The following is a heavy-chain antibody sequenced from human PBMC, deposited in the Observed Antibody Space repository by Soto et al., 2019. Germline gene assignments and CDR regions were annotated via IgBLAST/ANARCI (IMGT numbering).Heavy chain of an antibody. Sequence: QLQLQESGPGLVKPSETLSLTCTVSGGSISSSSYYWGWIRKPPGKVLEWIGSIYYSESTYYNPSLKSRVTIHVDTSKNQFSLNLSAVTAADTAVYYCARRVPAWFKTIGWFDPWGQGTLVTVSS. CDR3: ARRVPAWFKTIGWFDP. V-gene: IGHV4-39*01. CDR1: GGSISSSSYY. J-gene: IGHJ5*02. CDR2: IYYSEST. D-gene: IGHD2-2*01.